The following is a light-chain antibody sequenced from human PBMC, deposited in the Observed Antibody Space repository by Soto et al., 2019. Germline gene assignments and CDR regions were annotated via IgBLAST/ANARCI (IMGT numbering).Light chain of an antibody. CDR1: QSISSW. J-gene: IGKJ1*01. V-gene: IGKV1-5*03. Sequence: DIQMTQSPSTLSASVGDRVTMTCRASQSISSWLAWYQQRPGKSPKLLIYKVSNLESGVPTRFSGSGSGTEFTLTISSLQPDDSATYYCQQYNSTFGQGTKVEIK. CDR3: QQYNST. CDR2: KVS.